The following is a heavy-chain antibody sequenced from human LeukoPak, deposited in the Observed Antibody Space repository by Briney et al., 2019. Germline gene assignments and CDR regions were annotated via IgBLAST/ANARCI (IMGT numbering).Heavy chain of an antibody. D-gene: IGHD5-24*01. CDR2: IIPILGIA. Sequence: SVKVSCKASGGTFSSYAISWVRQAPGQGLEWMGRIIPILGIANYAQKFQGRVTITADKSTSTAYMELSSLRSEDTAVYYCARGGGWLQLTYYFDYWGQGTLVTVSS. CDR3: ARGGGWLQLTYYFDY. CDR1: GGTFSSYA. J-gene: IGHJ4*02. V-gene: IGHV1-69*04.